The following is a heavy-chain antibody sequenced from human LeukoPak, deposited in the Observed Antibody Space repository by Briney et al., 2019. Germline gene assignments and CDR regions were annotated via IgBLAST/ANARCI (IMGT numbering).Heavy chain of an antibody. V-gene: IGHV1-18*01. D-gene: IGHD6-13*01. Sequence: ASVKVSCKASGYTITSYGISWVRQAPGQGLEWMGWISAYNGNTNYAQKLQGRVTMTTDTSTSTAYMELRSLRSDDTAVYYCARLYGAAAGTHYYYGMDVWGQGTTVTVSS. CDR1: GYTITSYG. CDR3: ARLYGAAAGTHYYYGMDV. CDR2: ISAYNGNT. J-gene: IGHJ6*02.